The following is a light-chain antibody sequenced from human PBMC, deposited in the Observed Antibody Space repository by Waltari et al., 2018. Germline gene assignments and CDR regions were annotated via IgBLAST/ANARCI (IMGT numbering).Light chain of an antibody. Sequence: QSALTQPPSASGSPGQSVTISCTGTNSDIGAYNYVSWYQQYPGKAPRVVIYEGSQGPPVVPGRFSGSKSGNTASLTVSGLQAEDEAEYHCSSYAGSNGMVFGGGTKVTVL. CDR3: SSYAGSNGMV. J-gene: IGLJ3*02. V-gene: IGLV2-8*01. CDR1: NSDIGAYNY. CDR2: EGS.